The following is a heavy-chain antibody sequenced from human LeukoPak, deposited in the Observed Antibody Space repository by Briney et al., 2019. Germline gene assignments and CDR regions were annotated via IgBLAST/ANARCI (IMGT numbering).Heavy chain of an antibody. Sequence: GGSLRLSCAASGFTFSSYSMNWVRQAPGKGLEWVSSISSSSGYIYYADSVKGRFTISRDNAKNSLYLQMNSLRAEDTAVYYCARPPTDEAVGWGQGTLVTVSS. CDR1: GFTFSSYS. CDR3: ARPPTDEAVG. J-gene: IGHJ4*02. CDR2: ISSSSGYI. V-gene: IGHV3-21*01. D-gene: IGHD3-16*01.